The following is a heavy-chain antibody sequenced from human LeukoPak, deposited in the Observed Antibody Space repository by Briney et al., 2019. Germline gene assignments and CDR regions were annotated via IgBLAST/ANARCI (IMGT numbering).Heavy chain of an antibody. CDR3: VRAQRMTTAAPYEFDY. CDR1: TFGVRANY. V-gene: IGHV3-53*01. Sequence: GGSLRLSCVDSTFGVRANYMTWVRQAPGKGLEWVSVLYSGGSEYYEDSVKGRFTISRDNSKNTLFLQMNSLRPEDTAVYYCVRAQRMTTAAPYEFDYWGQGTLVTVSS. D-gene: IGHD4-11*01. J-gene: IGHJ4*02. CDR2: LYSGGSE.